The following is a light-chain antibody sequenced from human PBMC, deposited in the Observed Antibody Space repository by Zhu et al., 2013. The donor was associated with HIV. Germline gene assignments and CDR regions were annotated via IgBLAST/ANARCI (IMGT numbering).Light chain of an antibody. CDR3: GAWDSSLSAWV. J-gene: IGLJ3*02. CDR1: SPNIGSNY. CDR2: DND. V-gene: IGLV1-51*01. Sequence: QSVLTQPPSVSAAPGQKVTISCSGTSPNIGSNYVCWFQQLPGTAPKLLIYDNDKRHSGIPERFSGSSSGTSATLAITGLQTGDEADYYCGAWDSSLSAWVFGGGTRLTVL.